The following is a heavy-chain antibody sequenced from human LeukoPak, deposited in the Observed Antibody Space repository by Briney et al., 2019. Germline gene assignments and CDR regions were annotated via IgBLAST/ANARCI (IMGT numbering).Heavy chain of an antibody. V-gene: IGHV4-59*08. J-gene: IGHJ4*02. Sequence: SETLSLTCTDSGGSISSYYWSWIRQPPGKGLEWIGYIYYSGSTNYNPSLKSRVTISVDTSKNQFSLKMSSVTAADTAVYYCARFYDILTGYFDYWGQGTLVTVSS. CDR3: ARFYDILTGYFDY. CDR1: GGSISSYY. D-gene: IGHD3-9*01. CDR2: IYYSGST.